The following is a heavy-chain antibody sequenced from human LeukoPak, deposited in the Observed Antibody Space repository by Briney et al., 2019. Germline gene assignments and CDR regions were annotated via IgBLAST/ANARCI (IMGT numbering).Heavy chain of an antibody. CDR2: IYYSGST. D-gene: IGHD5-18*01. V-gene: IGHV4-30-4*07. CDR3: AREGRTAMVTGDAFDI. J-gene: IGHJ3*02. Sequence: SETLSLTCTVSGGSISSGGYSWSWIRQPPGKGLEWIGYIYYSGSTYYNPSLKSRVTISVDTSKNQFSLKLSSVTAADTAVYYCAREGRTAMVTGDAFDIWGQGTMVTVSS. CDR1: GGSISSGGYS.